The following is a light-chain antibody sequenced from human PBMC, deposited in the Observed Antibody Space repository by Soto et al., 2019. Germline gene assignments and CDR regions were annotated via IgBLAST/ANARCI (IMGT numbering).Light chain of an antibody. CDR2: GAS. CDR1: QSVSSSF. CDR3: QQYGSSPWT. J-gene: IGKJ1*01. V-gene: IGKV3-20*01. Sequence: EIVLTQSPGTLSLSPGERATLSCRASQSVSSSFLAWYQQKPGQAPRLLIDGASSRATGIPDRFSDSGSGTDFTLTISRLEPEDFAVYYCQQYGSSPWTFGQGTKVEIK.